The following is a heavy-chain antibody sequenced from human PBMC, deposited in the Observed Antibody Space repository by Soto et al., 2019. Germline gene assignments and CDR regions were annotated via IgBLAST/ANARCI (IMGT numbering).Heavy chain of an antibody. V-gene: IGHV1-2*02. CDR3: ARALVTNYYSYGMDV. CDR2: INPKSGGT. D-gene: IGHD3-9*01. Sequence: ASVKVSCKASGYTFTGYYMHWVRQAPGQGLEWMGWINPKSGGTNYAQKFQGRVTMTRDTSISTAYMELSRLRSDDTAVYYCARALVTNYYSYGMDVWGQGTTVTVSS. J-gene: IGHJ6*02. CDR1: GYTFTGYY.